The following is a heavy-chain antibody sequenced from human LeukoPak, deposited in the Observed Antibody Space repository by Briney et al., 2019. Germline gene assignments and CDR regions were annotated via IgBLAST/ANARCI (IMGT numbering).Heavy chain of an antibody. Sequence: PGRSLRPSCAASGFTFSSYGMHWVRQAPGKGLEWVAVISYDGSNKYYADSVKGRFTISRDNSKNTLYLQMNSLRAEDTAVYYCAKGQGYSYGHGPLDYWGQGTLVTVSS. J-gene: IGHJ4*02. V-gene: IGHV3-30*18. D-gene: IGHD5-18*01. CDR2: ISYDGSNK. CDR3: AKGQGYSYGHGPLDY. CDR1: GFTFSSYG.